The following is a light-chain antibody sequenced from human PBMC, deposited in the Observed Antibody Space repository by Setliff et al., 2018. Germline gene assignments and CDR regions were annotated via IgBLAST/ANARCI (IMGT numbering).Light chain of an antibody. V-gene: IGLV2-8*01. J-gene: IGLJ1*01. Sequence: QPPSASGSPGQSLIISCTGTSRDVGSSTFVSWYQRHPGKAPKLLIYEISKRPSGVPDRFSGSKSGNTASLTVSGLQAEDEADYYCSSYTGTNNPYVFGSGTKVTVL. CDR1: SRDVGSSTF. CDR3: SSYTGTNNPYV. CDR2: EIS.